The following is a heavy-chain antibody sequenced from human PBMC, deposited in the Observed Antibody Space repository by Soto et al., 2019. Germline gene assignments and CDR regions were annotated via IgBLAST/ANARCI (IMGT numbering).Heavy chain of an antibody. CDR2: IYYSGST. Sequence: SETLSLTCTVSGGSISSYYWSWIRQPPGKGLEWIGYIYYSGSTNYNPSLKSRVTISVDTSKNQFSLKLSSVTAADTAVYYCARHFNYMDVWAKGTTVTVSS. CDR3: ARHFNYMDV. CDR1: GGSISSYY. V-gene: IGHV4-59*08. J-gene: IGHJ6*03.